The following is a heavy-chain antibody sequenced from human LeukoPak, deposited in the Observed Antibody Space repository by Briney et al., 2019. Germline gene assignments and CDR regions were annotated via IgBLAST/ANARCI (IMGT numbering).Heavy chain of an antibody. CDR1: GYTFTSYG. V-gene: IGHV1-18*01. CDR3: AISLQHSGSGSYLDFDY. CDR2: ISAYNGNT. D-gene: IGHD3-10*01. Sequence: ASVKVSCKASGYTFTSYGISWVRQAPGQGLEWMGWISAYNGNTNYAQKLQGRVTMTTDTSTSTAYMELRSLRSDDTAVYSCAISLQHSGSGSYLDFDYWGQGTLVTVSS. J-gene: IGHJ4*02.